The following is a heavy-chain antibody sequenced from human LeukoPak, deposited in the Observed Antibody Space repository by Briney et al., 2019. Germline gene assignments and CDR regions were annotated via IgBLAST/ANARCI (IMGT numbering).Heavy chain of an antibody. D-gene: IGHD5-12*01. CDR3: ARARGYSGYDLGNWFDP. J-gene: IGHJ5*02. Sequence: PSETLSLTCTVSGHSISSGYYWGWIRQPPGKGLEWIGSIYHSGSTYYNPSLKSRVTISVDTSKNQFSLKLSSVTAADTAVYYCARARGYSGYDLGNWFDPWGQGTLVTVSS. V-gene: IGHV4-38-2*02. CDR1: GHSISSGYY. CDR2: IYHSGST.